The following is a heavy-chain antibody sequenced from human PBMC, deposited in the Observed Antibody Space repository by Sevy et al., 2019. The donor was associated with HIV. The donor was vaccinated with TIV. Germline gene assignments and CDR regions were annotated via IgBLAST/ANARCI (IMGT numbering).Heavy chain of an antibody. CDR3: VRAPVAGANWFDP. D-gene: IGHD6-19*01. Sequence: SETLSLTCAVYGGSFSGYYWSWIRQPPGKGLEWIGEINHSGSTNYNPSLKSRVTISVDTSKNQFSLKLSSVTAADTAVYYCVRAPVAGANWFDPWGQGTLVTVSS. CDR1: GGSFSGYY. V-gene: IGHV4-34*01. CDR2: INHSGST. J-gene: IGHJ5*02.